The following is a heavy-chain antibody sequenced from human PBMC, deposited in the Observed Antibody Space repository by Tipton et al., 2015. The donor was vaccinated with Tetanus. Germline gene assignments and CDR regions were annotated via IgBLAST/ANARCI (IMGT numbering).Heavy chain of an antibody. J-gene: IGHJ6*02. D-gene: IGHD6-13*01. V-gene: IGHV3-30*18. CDR3: ANNRELIAAAGPYYYGMDV. CDR2: ISYDGSNK. Sequence: SLRLSCAASGFTFSSYGMHWVRQAPGKGLEWVAVISYDGSNKYYADSVKGRFTISRDNSKNTLYLQMNSLRAEDTAVYYCANNRELIAAAGPYYYGMDVWGQGTTVTVSS. CDR1: GFTFSSYG.